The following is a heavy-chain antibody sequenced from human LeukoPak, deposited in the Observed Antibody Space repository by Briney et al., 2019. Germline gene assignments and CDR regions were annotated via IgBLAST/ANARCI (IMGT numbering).Heavy chain of an antibody. CDR3: ARGTRIAVAVYYFDY. V-gene: IGHV4-39*01. CDR2: IYYSRST. CDR1: GGSISSSSYY. J-gene: IGHJ4*02. Sequence: SETLSLTRTVSGGSISSSSYYWGWIRQPPGKGLEWIGSIYYSRSTYYNPSLKSRVTISVDTSKNQFSLKLSSVTAADTAVYYCARGTRIAVAVYYFDYWGQGTLVTVSS. D-gene: IGHD6-19*01.